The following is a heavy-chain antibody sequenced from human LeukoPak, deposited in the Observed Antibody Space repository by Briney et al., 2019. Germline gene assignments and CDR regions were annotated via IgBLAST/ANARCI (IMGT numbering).Heavy chain of an antibody. J-gene: IGHJ4*02. Sequence: AGGSLRLSCAASGFTFSSYARSWVRQAPGKGLEWVSAISGSGGSTYYADSVKGRFTISRDNSKNTLYLQMNSLRAEDTAVYYCAKGSSSWYYFDYWGQGTLVTVSS. CDR2: ISGSGGST. D-gene: IGHD6-13*01. CDR1: GFTFSSYA. CDR3: AKGSSSWYYFDY. V-gene: IGHV3-23*01.